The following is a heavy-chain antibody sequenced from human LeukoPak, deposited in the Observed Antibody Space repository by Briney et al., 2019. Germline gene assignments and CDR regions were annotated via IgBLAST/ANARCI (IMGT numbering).Heavy chain of an antibody. D-gene: IGHD3-10*01. CDR3: AKDKITMVQGVYFDY. CDR2: IRYDGSNK. CDR1: GFTFSSYG. Sequence: GGSLRLSCAASGFTFSSYGMHWVRQAPGKGLEWEEFIRYDGSNKYYADSVKGRFTISRDNSKNTLYLQMNSLRAEDTAVYYCAKDKITMVQGVYFDYWGQGTLVTVSS. V-gene: IGHV3-30*02. J-gene: IGHJ4*02.